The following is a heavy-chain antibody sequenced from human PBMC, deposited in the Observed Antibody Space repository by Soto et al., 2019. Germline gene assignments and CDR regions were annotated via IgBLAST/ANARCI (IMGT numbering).Heavy chain of an antibody. Sequence: SVKVSCKASGGTFSSYAISWVRQAPGQGLEWMGGIIPIFGTANYAQKFQGRVTITADKSTSTAYMELSSLRSEDTAVYYCASLSLYCSGGSCYRARFDYWGQGTLVTV. J-gene: IGHJ4*02. V-gene: IGHV1-69*06. CDR1: GGTFSSYA. D-gene: IGHD2-15*01. CDR2: IIPIFGTA. CDR3: ASLSLYCSGGSCYRARFDY.